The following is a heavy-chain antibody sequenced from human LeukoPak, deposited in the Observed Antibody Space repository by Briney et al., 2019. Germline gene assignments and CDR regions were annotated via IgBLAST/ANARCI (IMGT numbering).Heavy chain of an antibody. D-gene: IGHD3-9*01. CDR1: GFTFSSYS. CDR2: ISSSGNTI. CDR3: ARSIGLTGGGVDV. J-gene: IGHJ6*02. V-gene: IGHV3-48*04. Sequence: GGSLRLSCAASGFTFSSYSMNWVRQAPGKGLEWVSYISSSGNTIDYADSVKGRSTISRDNAKNSLYLQMNSLRAEDTAVYYCARSIGLTGGGVDVWGRGTTVTVSS.